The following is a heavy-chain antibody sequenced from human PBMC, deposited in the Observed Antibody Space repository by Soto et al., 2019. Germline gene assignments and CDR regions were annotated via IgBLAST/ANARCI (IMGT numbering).Heavy chain of an antibody. CDR1: GGSISSGGYS. CDR3: ARASTTVTTLDY. D-gene: IGHD4-17*01. CDR2: IYHSGST. J-gene: IGHJ4*02. Sequence: QLQLQESGSGLVKPSQTLSLTCAVSGGSISSGGYSWSWIRQPPGKGLEWIGYIYHSGSTYYNPSPQSRVNISVDRSKNQFPLKLSSVTAADTAVYYCARASTTVTTLDYWGQGTLVTVSS. V-gene: IGHV4-30-2*01.